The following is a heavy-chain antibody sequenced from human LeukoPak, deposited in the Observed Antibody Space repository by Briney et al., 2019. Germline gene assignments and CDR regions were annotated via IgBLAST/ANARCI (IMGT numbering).Heavy chain of an antibody. CDR3: AKAEGLELNPLAP. CDR1: GFPFSSYA. CDR2: ISGSGGST. Sequence: GGSLRLSCAASGFPFSSYAMSWVRQAPGKGLEWVAGISGSGGSTYYADSVKGRFTISRDNSKNTLYLQMNSLRAEDTAVYYCAKAEGLELNPLAPWGQGTLVTVSS. J-gene: IGHJ5*02. V-gene: IGHV3-23*01. D-gene: IGHD1-7*01.